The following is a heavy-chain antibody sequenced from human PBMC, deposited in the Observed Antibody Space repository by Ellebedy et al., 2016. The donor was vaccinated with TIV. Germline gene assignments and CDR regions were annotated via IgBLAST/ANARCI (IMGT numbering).Heavy chain of an antibody. V-gene: IGHV3-11*01. J-gene: IGHJ4*02. CDR2: ISRGGAPV. CDR3: TMTQGAAAATDF. D-gene: IGHD1-26*01. Sequence: GESLKISCATSGFTGDFYMSWIRQAPGKGLEWLSFISRGGAPVYYADAVRGRFTISRDAGKSSLFLQMNSLRAEDTAVYYCTMTQGAAAATDFWGQGMQITVS. CDR1: GFTGDFY.